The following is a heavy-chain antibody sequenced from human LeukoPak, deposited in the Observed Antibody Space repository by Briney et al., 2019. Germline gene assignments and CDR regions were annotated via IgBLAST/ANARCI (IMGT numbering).Heavy chain of an antibody. Sequence: GGSLRLSCAASGFTFSTYWMNWVRQAPGKGLEWAANINQDGSKKNYVDSVKGRFTISRDNTKNSLYLQMNSLRAEDTAVYYCARGRPDYWGQGTLVTVSS. J-gene: IGHJ4*02. CDR1: GFTFSTYW. CDR3: ARGRPDY. CDR2: INQDGSKK. V-gene: IGHV3-7*01.